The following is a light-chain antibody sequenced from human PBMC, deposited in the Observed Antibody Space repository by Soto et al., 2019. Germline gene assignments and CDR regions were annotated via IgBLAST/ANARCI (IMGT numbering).Light chain of an antibody. V-gene: IGKV1-39*01. Sequence: DIQMTQSPSSLSASVGDRVTITCRAGQTISNYLNWFQQKPGKAPKLLIYEASNLQSGVPSRFSGSGSGTDFTLTIRSLQPEDFAVYYCQQYGSSGTFGQGTKVDIK. CDR3: QQYGSSGT. CDR2: EAS. CDR1: QTISNY. J-gene: IGKJ1*01.